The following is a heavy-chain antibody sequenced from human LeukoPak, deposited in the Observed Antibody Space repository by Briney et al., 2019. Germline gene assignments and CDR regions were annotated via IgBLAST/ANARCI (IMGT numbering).Heavy chain of an antibody. CDR1: GFTFSSYS. D-gene: IGHD4-17*01. CDR2: INSSSSYI. CDR3: ARETGRDRGDYGDYFGPHGWFDP. J-gene: IGHJ5*02. Sequence: GGSLRLSCAASGFTFSSYSMNWVRQAPGKGLEWVSSINSSSSYIYYADSVKGRFTISRDNAKNSLYLQMNSLRAEDTAVYYCARETGRDRGDYGDYFGPHGWFDPWGQGTLVTVSS. V-gene: IGHV3-21*01.